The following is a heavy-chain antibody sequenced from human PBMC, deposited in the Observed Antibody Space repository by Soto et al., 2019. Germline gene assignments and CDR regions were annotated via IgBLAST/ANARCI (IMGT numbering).Heavy chain of an antibody. J-gene: IGHJ6*02. CDR2: INPSGGST. D-gene: IGHD6-13*01. CDR1: GYTFTSYY. CDR3: ARDLIAAAGMPYYYYGMDV. Sequence: ASVKVSCKASGYTFTSYYMHWVRQAPGQGLEWMGIINPSGGSTSYAQKFQGRVTMTRDTSTSTVYMELSSLRSEDTAVYYCARDLIAAAGMPYYYYGMDVWGQGTMVTVSS. V-gene: IGHV1-46*01.